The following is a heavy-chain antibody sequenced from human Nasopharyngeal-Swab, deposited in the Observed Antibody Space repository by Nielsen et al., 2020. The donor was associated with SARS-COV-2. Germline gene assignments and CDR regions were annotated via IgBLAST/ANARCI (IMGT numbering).Heavy chain of an antibody. CDR1: GFTLSSYS. CDR2: ISSSSSYI. CDR3: GRGGKLGALDI. Sequence: GESLKISCAASGFTLSSYSMNWVRQAPGKGLEWVSSISSSSSYIFYADSVKGRFTISRDNAKNSLELQMNSLRVEDTAVYYCGRGGKLGALDIWGQGTMVTVSS. J-gene: IGHJ3*02. D-gene: IGHD3-16*01. V-gene: IGHV3-21*01.